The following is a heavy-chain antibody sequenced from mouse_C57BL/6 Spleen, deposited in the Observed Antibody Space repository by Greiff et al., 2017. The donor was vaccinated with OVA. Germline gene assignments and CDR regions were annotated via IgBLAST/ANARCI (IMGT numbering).Heavy chain of an antibody. Sequence: DVHLVESGPGLVKPSQSLSLTCSVTGYSITSGYYWNWIRQFPGNKLEWMAYISYGGSNNYNPSLKNRISITRDTSKNQFFLMLNSVTTEDTATYDCASPDYGSSYGYFDVWGTGTTVTVSS. CDR2: ISYGGSN. J-gene: IGHJ1*03. CDR1: GYSITSGYY. CDR3: ASPDYGSSYGYFDV. D-gene: IGHD1-1*01. V-gene: IGHV3-6*01.